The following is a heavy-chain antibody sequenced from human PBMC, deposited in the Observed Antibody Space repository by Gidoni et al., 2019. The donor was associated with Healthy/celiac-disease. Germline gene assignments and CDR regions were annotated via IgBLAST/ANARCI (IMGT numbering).Heavy chain of an antibody. CDR3: ARSGGAYYYDSSGRFDY. V-gene: IGHV4-31*03. D-gene: IGHD3-22*01. Sequence: QVQLQESGPGLVKPSQTLSLTCTVSGGSISSGGYYWSWIRQHPGKGLEWIGYIYYSGSTYYNPSLKSRVTISVDTSKNQFSLKLSSVTAADTAVYYCARSGGAYYYDSSGRFDYWGQGTLVTVSS. CDR2: IYYSGST. CDR1: GGSISSGGYY. J-gene: IGHJ4*02.